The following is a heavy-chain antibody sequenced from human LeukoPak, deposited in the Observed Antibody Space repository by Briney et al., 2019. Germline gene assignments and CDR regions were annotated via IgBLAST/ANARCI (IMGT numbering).Heavy chain of an antibody. J-gene: IGHJ4*02. Sequence: ASVKVSCKASGYIFTNYGINWVRQAPGQGLEWMGWIGAYNGNTIYAQKLQDRVTMTTDTSTTTAYMELRSLTSDDTAVYYCAREGALGARVSDYWGQGTLVSVSS. V-gene: IGHV1-18*01. CDR3: AREGALGARVSDY. CDR1: GYIFTNYG. D-gene: IGHD1-26*01. CDR2: IGAYNGNT.